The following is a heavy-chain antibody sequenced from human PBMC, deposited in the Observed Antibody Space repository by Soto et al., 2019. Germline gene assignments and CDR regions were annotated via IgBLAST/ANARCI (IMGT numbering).Heavy chain of an antibody. CDR3: ARELLTNWNYGYYYYGMDV. Sequence: PGGSLRLSCAASGFAVSSNYMSWVRQTPGKGLEWVSGIYSGGSTYYADSVKGRFTISRDNSKNTLYLQMNSLRAEDTAVYYCARELLTNWNYGYYYYGMDVWGQGTTVTVSS. J-gene: IGHJ6*02. CDR1: GFAVSSNY. D-gene: IGHD1-7*01. CDR2: IYSGGST. V-gene: IGHV3-53*01.